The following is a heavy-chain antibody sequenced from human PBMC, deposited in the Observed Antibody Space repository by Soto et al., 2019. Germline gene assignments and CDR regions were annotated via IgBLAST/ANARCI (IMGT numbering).Heavy chain of an antibody. Sequence: GSLRLSCAASGFSFSDYYMTWIRQTPGKGLEWVSYIANSGGKKDHADSVKGRFTISRDNAKNLLYLQMNSLRAEDTAVYYCARAAGWFDPWGQGTLVTVSS. V-gene: IGHV3-11*01. J-gene: IGHJ5*02. CDR1: GFSFSDYY. CDR2: IANSGGKK. CDR3: ARAAGWFDP.